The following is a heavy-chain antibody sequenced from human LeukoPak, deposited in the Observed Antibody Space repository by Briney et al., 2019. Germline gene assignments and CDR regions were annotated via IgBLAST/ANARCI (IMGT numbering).Heavy chain of an antibody. CDR2: TSHDESNK. Sequence: GGSLRLSCAASGFTFSNSPMHWVRQAPGKGLEWVAVTSHDESNKYYADSVKGRFTISRDNSKNTLYLQMNSLRAEDTAVYYCAKDEFGTFDYWGQGTPVTVSS. CDR1: GFTFSNSP. CDR3: AKDEFGTFDY. D-gene: IGHD3-10*01. V-gene: IGHV3-30-3*01. J-gene: IGHJ4*02.